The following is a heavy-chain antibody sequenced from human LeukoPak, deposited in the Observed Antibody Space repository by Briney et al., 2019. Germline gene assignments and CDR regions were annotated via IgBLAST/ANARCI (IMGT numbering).Heavy chain of an antibody. CDR2: ISYDGSNK. Sequence: PGRSLRLSCAASGFTFSSYGMHWVRQAPGKGLEWVAVISYDGSNKYYADSVKGRFTISRDNSKNTLYLQMNSLRAEDTAVYYCAKDRGSSWYRFDYWGQGTLVTASS. CDR3: AKDRGSSWYRFDY. V-gene: IGHV3-30*18. D-gene: IGHD6-13*01. CDR1: GFTFSSYG. J-gene: IGHJ4*02.